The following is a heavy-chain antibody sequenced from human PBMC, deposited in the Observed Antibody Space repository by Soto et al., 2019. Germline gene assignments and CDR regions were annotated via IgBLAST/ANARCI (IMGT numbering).Heavy chain of an antibody. CDR3: TTACTRISCYATSFPVWYYYYGMDV. CDR2: IKSKTDGGTT. J-gene: IGHJ6*02. D-gene: IGHD2-2*01. Sequence: GGSLRLSCAASGFTFSNAWMNWVRQAPGKGLEWVGRIKSKTDGGTTDYAAPVKGRFTISRDDSKNTLYLQMNSLKTEDTAVYYCTTACTRISCYATSFPVWYYYYGMDVWGQGTTVTVSS. CDR1: GFTFSNAW. V-gene: IGHV3-15*07.